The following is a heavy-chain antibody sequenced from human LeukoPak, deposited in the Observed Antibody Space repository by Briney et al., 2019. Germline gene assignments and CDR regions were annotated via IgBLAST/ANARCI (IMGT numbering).Heavy chain of an antibody. CDR3: ARGSGWFDP. CDR2: INHSGST. J-gene: IGHJ5*02. CDR1: GGSFSGYY. Sequence: PSETLSLTRAVYGGSFSGYYWSWIRQPPGKGLEWIGEINHSGSTNYNPSLKSRVTISVDTSKNQFSLKLSSVTAADTAVYYCARGSGWFDPWGQGTLVTVSS. V-gene: IGHV4-34*01.